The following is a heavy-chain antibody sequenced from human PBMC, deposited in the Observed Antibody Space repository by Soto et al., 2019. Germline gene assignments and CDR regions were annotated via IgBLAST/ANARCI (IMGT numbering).Heavy chain of an antibody. V-gene: IGHV3-23*01. CDR1: GVTFSSYG. CDR2: SSATGAGT. D-gene: IGHD1-7*01. Sequence: VQLLESGGGLVQPGGSVRLSCAASGVTFSSYGMTWVRQAPGKGLEWVSFSSATGAGTYYADSVKGRFTISRDNSKNPLYLQMTSLRADDTAVYSCAKDRRAGGNYGFYSDFWGQGALVIVSS. CDR3: AKDRRAGGNYGFYSDF. J-gene: IGHJ4*02.